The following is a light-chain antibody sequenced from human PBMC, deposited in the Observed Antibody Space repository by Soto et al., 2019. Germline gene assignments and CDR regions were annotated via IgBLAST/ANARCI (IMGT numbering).Light chain of an antibody. CDR3: QQYSKWPGT. Sequence: EIVMTQSPATLSVSPGERATLSCRASQSVSSNLAWYQQKPGQAPRLLIYGASTRATGIPARFSGSGSGTELTLTISSLQSEDFAVYYCQQYSKWPGTFGQGTKVEIK. CDR1: QSVSSN. J-gene: IGKJ1*01. CDR2: GAS. V-gene: IGKV3D-15*01.